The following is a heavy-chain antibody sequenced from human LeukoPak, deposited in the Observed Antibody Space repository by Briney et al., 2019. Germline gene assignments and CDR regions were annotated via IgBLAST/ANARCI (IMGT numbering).Heavy chain of an antibody. V-gene: IGHV3-7*03. CDR1: GFTFSSYW. J-gene: IGHJ4*02. CDR2: IRQDGSEK. Sequence: GGSLRLSCAGSGFTFSSYWMHWVRQAPGKGLEWVANIRQDGSEKYYVDSVKGRFTISRDNAKNALYLQMNSLRAEDTAVFYCARRYFEYWGQGTLVTVSS. CDR3: ARRYFEY.